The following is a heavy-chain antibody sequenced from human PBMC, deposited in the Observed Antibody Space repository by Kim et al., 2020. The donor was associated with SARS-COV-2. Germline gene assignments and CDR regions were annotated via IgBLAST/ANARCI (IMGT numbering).Heavy chain of an antibody. D-gene: IGHD1-7*01. CDR2: IYYSANT. Sequence: KGLGWIAYIYYSANTIYNPDLKSRVTMSVETSKTQFSLKLNSVNAADTAVYYCARGKREELAPLYDFDLWGQGIRVAVSS. V-gene: IGHV4-59*01. J-gene: IGHJ4*02. CDR3: ARGKREELAPLYDFDL.